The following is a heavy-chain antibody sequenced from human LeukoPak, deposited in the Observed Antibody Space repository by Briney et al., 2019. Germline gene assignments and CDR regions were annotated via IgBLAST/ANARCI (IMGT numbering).Heavy chain of an antibody. J-gene: IGHJ4*02. Sequence: GGSLRLSCAASGFTFSSYGMHWVRQAPGKGLEWVAFIRYDGSNKYYADSVKGRFTISRDNSKNTLYLQMNSLRAEDTAVYYCANFEAARRPPDFDYWGQGTLVTVSS. CDR3: ANFEAARRPPDFDY. CDR2: IRYDGSNK. CDR1: GFTFSSYG. V-gene: IGHV3-30*02. D-gene: IGHD6-6*01.